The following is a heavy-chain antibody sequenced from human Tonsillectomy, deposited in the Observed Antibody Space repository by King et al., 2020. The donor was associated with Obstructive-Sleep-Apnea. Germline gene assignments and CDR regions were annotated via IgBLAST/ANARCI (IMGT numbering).Heavy chain of an antibody. J-gene: IGHJ2*01. D-gene: IGHD4-17*01. CDR1: GFTFGTKS. V-gene: IGHV3-48*01. CDR2: INADSSNI. Sequence: VQLVESGGGLVQPGGSLRLSCAASGFTFGTKSMTWVRQAPGKGLEWVSYINADSSNIYYADSVKGRFTISRDKDKNSLYLQMNSLRAADTAVYYCARLVDDDGVYVNWYFDIWGRGTLVTVSS. CDR3: ARLVDDDGVYVNWYFDI.